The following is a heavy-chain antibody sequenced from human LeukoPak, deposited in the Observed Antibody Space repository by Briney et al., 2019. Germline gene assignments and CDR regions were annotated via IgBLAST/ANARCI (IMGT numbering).Heavy chain of an antibody. Sequence: GGSLRLSCAASGFTFSDYYMSWIRQAPGKGLEWVSYISSSSSYTNYADSVKGRFTISRDNAKNSLYLQMNSLRSEDTSVYYCTWSRDGYNSLVYWGQGTLVTVSS. D-gene: IGHD5-24*01. V-gene: IGHV3-11*06. CDR3: TWSRDGYNSLVY. CDR2: ISSSSSYT. CDR1: GFTFSDYY. J-gene: IGHJ4*02.